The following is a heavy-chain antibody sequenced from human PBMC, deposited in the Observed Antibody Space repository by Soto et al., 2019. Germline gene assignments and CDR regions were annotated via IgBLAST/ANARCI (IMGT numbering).Heavy chain of an antibody. D-gene: IGHD3-3*01. Sequence: GASVKVSCKASGYTFTSYGISWVRQAPGQGLEWMGWISAYNGNTNYAQKLQGRVTMTTDTSTSTAYMELRSLRSDDTAVYYCAREGGQYYDFWSGYQTPFDYWGQGNLVTVSS. CDR1: GYTFTSYG. CDR2: ISAYNGNT. CDR3: AREGGQYYDFWSGYQTPFDY. V-gene: IGHV1-18*01. J-gene: IGHJ4*02.